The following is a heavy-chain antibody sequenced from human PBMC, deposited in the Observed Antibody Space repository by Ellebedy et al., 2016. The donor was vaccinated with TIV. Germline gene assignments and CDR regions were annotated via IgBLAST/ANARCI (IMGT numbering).Heavy chain of an antibody. CDR3: ARTLTVPGAPFDC. D-gene: IGHD2-2*01. Sequence: ASVKVSCXASGYTFTVYYMHWVRQAPGRGLEWMGWINPNSGVTNYAQKFQGRVTMTRDTSTSTVYMELSSVTAADTAVYYCARTLTVPGAPFDCWGQGTLVTVSS. V-gene: IGHV1-2*02. CDR2: INPNSGVT. J-gene: IGHJ4*02. CDR1: GYTFTVYY.